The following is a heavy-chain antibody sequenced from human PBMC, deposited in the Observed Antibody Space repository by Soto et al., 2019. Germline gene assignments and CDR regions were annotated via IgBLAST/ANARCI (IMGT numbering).Heavy chain of an antibody. CDR3: ASGSALAADS. D-gene: IGHD5-18*01. CDR2: IIPLFGST. CDR1: GGTFTSFT. J-gene: IGHJ5*01. V-gene: IGHV1-69*06. Sequence: QVQLVQSGAVVKKPGSSLKVSCRTSGGTFTSFTVSWVRQAPGQALEWMGGIIPLFGSTNYAHKFQGRLTITADRSTATAYLDLRSLKSDDTAVYYFASGSALAADSWGQGTLVTVS.